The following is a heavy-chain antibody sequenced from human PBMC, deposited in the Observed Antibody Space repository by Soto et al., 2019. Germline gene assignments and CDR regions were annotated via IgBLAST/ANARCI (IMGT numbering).Heavy chain of an antibody. J-gene: IGHJ6*02. CDR1: GGTFSSYA. CDR3: ARVARILRYFDWFGSAVEAGGMDV. D-gene: IGHD3-9*01. CDR2: IIPIFGTA. V-gene: IGHV1-69*13. Sequence: SLKVSCKASGGTFSSYAISWVRQAPGQGLEWMGGIIPIFGTANYAQKFQGRVTITADESTSTAYMELSSLRSEDTAVYYCARVARILRYFDWFGSAVEAGGMDVWGQGTTVTVSS.